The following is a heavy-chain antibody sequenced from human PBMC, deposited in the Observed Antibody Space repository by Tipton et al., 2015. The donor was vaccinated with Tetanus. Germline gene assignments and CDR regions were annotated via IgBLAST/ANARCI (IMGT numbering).Heavy chain of an antibody. D-gene: IGHD3-10*01. CDR2: ISGSGGST. CDR3: AKSGLEGSGPQNWFDP. CDR1: GFTFSSYA. J-gene: IGHJ5*02. V-gene: IGHV3-23*01. Sequence: SLRLSCAASGFTFSSYAMSWVRQAPGKGLEWVSAISGSGGSTYYADSVKGRFTISRDNSKNTLYLQMNSLRVEDTAVYYCAKSGLEGSGPQNWFDPWGQGTLVTVSS.